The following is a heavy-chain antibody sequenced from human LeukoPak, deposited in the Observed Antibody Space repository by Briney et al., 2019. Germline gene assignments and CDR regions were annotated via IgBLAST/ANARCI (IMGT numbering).Heavy chain of an antibody. CDR2: VASDGST. J-gene: IGHJ4*02. CDR1: GITVSSNY. CDR3: AKATVGGYED. V-gene: IGHV3-53*01. D-gene: IGHD5-12*01. Sequence: PGGSLRLSCAASGITVSSNYMSWVRQAPGKGLEWVSVVASDGSTKYADAVKGRFAISRDNSKNTLYLQMNSLRAEDTDVYYCAKATVGGYEDWGQGTLVTVSS.